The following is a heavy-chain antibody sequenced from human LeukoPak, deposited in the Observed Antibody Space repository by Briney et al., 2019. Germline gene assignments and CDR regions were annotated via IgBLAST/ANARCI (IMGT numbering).Heavy chain of an antibody. CDR1: GFTFSSYA. CDR2: ISGNDGST. J-gene: IGHJ4*02. Sequence: GGSLRLSCAASGFTFSSYAMTWVRQAPGKGLEWVSGISGNDGSTYYADSVKGRFTISRDNSKNTLYLQMNSLGAEDTAVYYCAKGHTSGAGDYWGQGTLVTASS. V-gene: IGHV3-23*01. CDR3: AKGHTSGAGDY. D-gene: IGHD6-19*01.